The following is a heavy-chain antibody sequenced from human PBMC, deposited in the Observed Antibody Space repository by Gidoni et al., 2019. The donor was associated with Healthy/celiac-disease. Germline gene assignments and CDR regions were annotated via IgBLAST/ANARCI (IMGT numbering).Heavy chain of an antibody. D-gene: IGHD5-18*01. V-gene: IGHV4-34*01. J-gene: IGHJ4*02. CDR3: AIRRGYSYGFDY. CDR2: INHSGRT. CDR1: GGSFSGYY. Sequence: QVQLQQWGAGLLKPSETLSLTCAVYGGSFSGYYWSWIRQPPGKGLEWIGEINHSGRTNYNPSLKSRVTISVDTSKNQFSLKLSSVTAADTAVYYCAIRRGYSYGFDYWGQGTLVTVSS.